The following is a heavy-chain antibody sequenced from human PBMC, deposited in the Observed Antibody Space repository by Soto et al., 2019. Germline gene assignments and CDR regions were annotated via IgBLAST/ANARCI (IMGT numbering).Heavy chain of an antibody. D-gene: IGHD1-1*01. CDR2: ISAYNGNT. J-gene: IGHJ4*02. CDR3: ARDDGIQLEGLGPGDY. CDR1: GYTFTSYG. Sequence: ASVKVSCKASGYTFTSYGISWVRQAPGQGLEWMGWISAYNGNTNYAQKLQGRVTMTTDTSTSTAYMELRSLRSDDTAVYYCARDDGIQLEGLGPGDYWGQRTLVTVS. V-gene: IGHV1-18*01.